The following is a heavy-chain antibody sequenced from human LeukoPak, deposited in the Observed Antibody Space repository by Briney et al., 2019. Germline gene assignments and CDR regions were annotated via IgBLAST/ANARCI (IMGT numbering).Heavy chain of an antibody. J-gene: IGHJ4*02. D-gene: IGHD6-19*01. CDR1: GCSISSGYY. V-gene: IGHV4-38-2*02. CDR2: IYHSGST. Sequence: SEALSLPFAVSGCSISSGYYWGWLRQPPGKGLEWIGSIYHSGSTYYNPSLKSRVTISVDTSKNQFSLKLSSVTAADTAVYYCARDQSAYSSGWYSNFDYWGQGTLVTVSS. CDR3: ARDQSAYSSGWYSNFDY.